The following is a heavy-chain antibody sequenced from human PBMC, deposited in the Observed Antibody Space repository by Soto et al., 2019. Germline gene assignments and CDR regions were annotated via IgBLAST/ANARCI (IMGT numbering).Heavy chain of an antibody. CDR3: ARDGGCSSTCCYGSIDY. J-gene: IGHJ4*02. Sequence: QVQLVQSGAEVKKPGSSVKVSCKASGGTFSSYTISWVRQAPGQGLEWMGRIIPILGIANYAQKLQGRVTITADKSTSTAYMELSSLRSEDTAVYYCARDGGCSSTCCYGSIDYWGQGTLVTVSS. CDR2: IIPILGIA. CDR1: GGTFSSYT. D-gene: IGHD2-2*01. V-gene: IGHV1-69*08.